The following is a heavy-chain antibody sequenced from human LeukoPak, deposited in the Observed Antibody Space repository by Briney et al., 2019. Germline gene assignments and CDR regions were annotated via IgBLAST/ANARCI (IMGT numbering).Heavy chain of an antibody. V-gene: IGHV3-49*04. J-gene: IGHJ4*02. CDR3: TRAHRDDWNPGYYFDY. D-gene: IGHD1-1*01. CDR2: IKTKLYGGTT. Sequence: GGSLRLSCTASGFAFGDFAMNWVRQAPGKGLEWVGFIKTKLYGGTTEYAASVKGRFTISRDDSKAIAYLQMNSLKTEDTAVYYCTRAHRDDWNPGYYFDYWGQGTLVTVSS. CDR1: GFAFGDFA.